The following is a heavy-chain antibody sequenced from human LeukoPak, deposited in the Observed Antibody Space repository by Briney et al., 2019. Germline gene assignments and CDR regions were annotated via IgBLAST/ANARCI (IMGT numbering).Heavy chain of an antibody. D-gene: IGHD2-8*02. CDR2: IYYSGTT. Sequence: SETLSLTCTVSGGSIISSSYNWGWIRQPPGKGLGWIGTIYYSGTTYYNPSLQSRVTISVDTSKNEFSPKVNSVTAADTAVYYCARLPTGFPNWFDPWGQGTRVTVSS. V-gene: IGHV4-39*01. J-gene: IGHJ5*02. CDR1: GGSIISSSYN. CDR3: ARLPTGFPNWFDP.